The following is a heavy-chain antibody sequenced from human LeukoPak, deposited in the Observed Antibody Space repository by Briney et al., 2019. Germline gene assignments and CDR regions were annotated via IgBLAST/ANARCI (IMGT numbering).Heavy chain of an antibody. J-gene: IGHJ4*02. V-gene: IGHV4-59*12. Sequence: SETLSLTCTVSGGSISPYYWSWIRQSPGKGLEWIGYIYYSGNTYYNPSLKSRVTISVDTSKNQFSLKVSSVTAADTAVYYCARDGTPLAPFDYWGQGTLVTVSS. D-gene: IGHD3-3*02. CDR2: IYYSGNT. CDR3: ARDGTPLAPFDY. CDR1: GGSISPYY.